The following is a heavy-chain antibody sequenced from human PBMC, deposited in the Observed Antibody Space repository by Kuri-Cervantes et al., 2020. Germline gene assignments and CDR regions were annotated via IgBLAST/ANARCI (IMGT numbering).Heavy chain of an antibody. V-gene: IGHV3-23*01. D-gene: IGHD6-19*01. CDR2: IRGSGSST. J-gene: IGHJ4*02. CDR3: ARELAVAGFDY. CDR1: GFTFSSCA. Sequence: GESLKISCAASGFTFSSCALSWVRQAPGKGLEWVSAIRGSGSSTFYADSVKGRFTISRDNSKNTLYLQMNSLRAEDTAVYYCARELAVAGFDYWGQGTLVTVSS.